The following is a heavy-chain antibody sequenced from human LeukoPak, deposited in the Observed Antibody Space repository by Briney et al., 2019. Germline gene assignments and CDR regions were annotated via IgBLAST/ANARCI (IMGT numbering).Heavy chain of an antibody. J-gene: IGHJ4*02. CDR2: IIPIFGTA. V-gene: IGHV1-69*13. Sequence: SVKVSCKVSGYTLTELSMHWVRQAPGKGLEWMGGIIPIFGTANYAQKFQGRVTITADESTSTAYMELSSLRSDDTAVYYCARDKTAYDSSGWFDYWGQGTLVTVSS. D-gene: IGHD3-22*01. CDR3: ARDKTAYDSSGWFDY. CDR1: GYTLTELS.